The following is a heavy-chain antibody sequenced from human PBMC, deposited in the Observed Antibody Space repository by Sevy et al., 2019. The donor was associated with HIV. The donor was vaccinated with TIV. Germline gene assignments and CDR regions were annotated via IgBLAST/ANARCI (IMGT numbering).Heavy chain of an antibody. Sequence: GGSLRLSCGASEFTFNTYNSNWVRQAPGKGLECVSSISSTSTYIYYADSVRGRFTISRDNAKNSLYLQMNNLRAEDTAIYFCSRDGGATDYGMDVWGLGTTVTVSS. CDR1: EFTFNTYN. D-gene: IGHD1-26*01. CDR2: ISSTSTYI. CDR3: SRDGGATDYGMDV. V-gene: IGHV3-21*01. J-gene: IGHJ6*02.